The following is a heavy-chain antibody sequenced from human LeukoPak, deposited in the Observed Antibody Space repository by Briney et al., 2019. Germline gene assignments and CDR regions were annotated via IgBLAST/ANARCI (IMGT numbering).Heavy chain of an antibody. Sequence: GGSLRLSCAASGFTFSSCGMHGVRQAPGKGLEWVAIIWYDGNNKYYADSVKGRFTISRDNSKNTVYLQMDSLRAEDTAVYYCARDNIRGAYYLDYWGRGTRVTVSS. D-gene: IGHD2/OR15-2a*01. V-gene: IGHV3-33*01. CDR1: GFTFSSCG. J-gene: IGHJ4*02. CDR3: ARDNIRGAYYLDY. CDR2: IWYDGNNK.